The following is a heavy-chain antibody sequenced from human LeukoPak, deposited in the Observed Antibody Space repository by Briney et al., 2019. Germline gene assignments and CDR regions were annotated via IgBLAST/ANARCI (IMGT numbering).Heavy chain of an antibody. D-gene: IGHD3-10*01. CDR2: IHYTGRT. Sequence: PSETLSLTCSVSGGSISSNTYYWGWIRQPPGKGLEWIGSIHYTGRTYYNPSLKSRLTISIDTSNNQFSLKLSSVTAADTAVYYCAKHYYGSGSQNWFDPWGQGTLVTVSS. J-gene: IGHJ5*02. CDR1: GGSISSNTYY. CDR3: AKHYYGSGSQNWFDP. V-gene: IGHV4-39*07.